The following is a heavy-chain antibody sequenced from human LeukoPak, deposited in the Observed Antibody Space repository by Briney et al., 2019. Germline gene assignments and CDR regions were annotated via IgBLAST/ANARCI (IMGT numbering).Heavy chain of an antibody. D-gene: IGHD5-18*01. V-gene: IGHV4-34*01. CDR3: ARARWRGYSYGSTYFDY. Sequence: SETLSLTCAVYGGSFSGYYWSWTRQPPGKGLEWIGEINHSGSTNYNPSLKSRVTISVDTSKNQFSLKLSSVTAADTAVYYCARARWRGYSYGSTYFDYWGQGTLVTVSS. CDR2: INHSGST. CDR1: GGSFSGYY. J-gene: IGHJ4*02.